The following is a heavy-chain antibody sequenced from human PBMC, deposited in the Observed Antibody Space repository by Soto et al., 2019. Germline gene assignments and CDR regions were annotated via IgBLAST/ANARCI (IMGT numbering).Heavy chain of an antibody. CDR1: GFTFSSYS. Sequence: GGSLRLSCAASGFTFSSYSMNWVRQAPGKGLEWVSSISSSSSYIYYADSVKGRFTISRDNAKNSLYLQMNSLRAEDTAVYYCARDTTKHYYYYSMDVWGQGTTVTVSS. CDR2: ISSSSSYI. J-gene: IGHJ6*02. V-gene: IGHV3-21*01. CDR3: ARDTTKHYYYYSMDV. D-gene: IGHD1-1*01.